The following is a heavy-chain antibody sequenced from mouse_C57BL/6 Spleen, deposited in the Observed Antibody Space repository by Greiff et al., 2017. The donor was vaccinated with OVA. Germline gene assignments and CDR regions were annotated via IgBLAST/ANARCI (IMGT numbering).Heavy chain of an antibody. CDR2: IDPSDSYT. D-gene: IGHD2-3*01. J-gene: IGHJ2*01. CDR3: ARSGGYLYYFDY. Sequence: VQLQQPGAELVMPGASVKLSCKASGYTFTSYWMHWVKQRPGQGLEWIGEIDPSDSYTNYNQKFKGKSTLTVDKSSSTAYMQLSSLTSEDSAVYYCARSGGYLYYFDYWGQGTTLTVSS. V-gene: IGHV1-69*01. CDR1: GYTFTSYW.